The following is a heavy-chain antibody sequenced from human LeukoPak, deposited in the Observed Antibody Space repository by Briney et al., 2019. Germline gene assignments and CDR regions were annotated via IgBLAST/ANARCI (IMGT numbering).Heavy chain of an antibody. Sequence: SVKVSCKASGGTFSIYAISWVRQAPGQGLEWMGRIIPIFGTANYAQKFQGRVPITTDESTSTAYMELSSLRPEDTAVYYCARDRGSYYYDSSGYYYFDYWGQGTLGTVSS. CDR1: GGTFSIYA. CDR3: ARDRGSYYYDSSGYYYFDY. CDR2: IIPIFGTA. V-gene: IGHV1-69*05. D-gene: IGHD3-22*01. J-gene: IGHJ4*02.